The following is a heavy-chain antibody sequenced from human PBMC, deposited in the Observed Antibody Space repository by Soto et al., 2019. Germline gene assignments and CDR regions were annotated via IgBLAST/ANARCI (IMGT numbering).Heavy chain of an antibody. J-gene: IGHJ4*02. CDR2: IYGNGTTV. D-gene: IGHD4-17*01. V-gene: IGHV3-74*01. CDR1: GFTFDKYW. CDR3: ARDYGDCPMGFDY. Sequence: EVQLVESGGDLVHPGGSLRLSCAVSGFTFDKYWMHWVRQSPGKGLVWVSGIYGNGTTVLYADSVKGRFTASRDNAKNTLYLQVHGLRAEDTAVYFCARDYGDCPMGFDYWGQGTLVAVSS.